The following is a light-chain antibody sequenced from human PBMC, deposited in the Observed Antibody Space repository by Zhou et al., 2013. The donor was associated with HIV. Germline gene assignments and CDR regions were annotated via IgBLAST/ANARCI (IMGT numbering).Light chain of an antibody. Sequence: EIVLTQSPGTLSLSPGGRATLSCRSSHNISDSHLAWYQQKPGQAPSLLIYGTSTRATGIPDRFSGSGSGTDYTLTISSLEPEDFAVYYCQQYGTSPRTFGQGTKVEIK. CDR1: HNISDSH. CDR2: GTS. CDR3: QQYGTSPRT. J-gene: IGKJ1*01. V-gene: IGKV3-20*01.